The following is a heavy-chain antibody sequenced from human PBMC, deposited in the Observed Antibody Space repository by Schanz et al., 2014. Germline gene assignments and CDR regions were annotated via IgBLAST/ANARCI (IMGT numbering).Heavy chain of an antibody. V-gene: IGHV3-72*01. CDR1: GFTVSDHY. D-gene: IGHD1-7*01. CDR2: VKNRRNNEII. J-gene: IGHJ4*02. Sequence: EVPLVESGGGLVQPGGSLRLSCAVSGFTVSDHYMDWVRQAPGKGLEWLGRVKNRRNNEIIEYAASVEGRFTISRDESKNSVYLQMNSLQTDDTAVYYCFSMHYGNSVYWGQGTLVTVSS. CDR3: FSMHYGNSVY.